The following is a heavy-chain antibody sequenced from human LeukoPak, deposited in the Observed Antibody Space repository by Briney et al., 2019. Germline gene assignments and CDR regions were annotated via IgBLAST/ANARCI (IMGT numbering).Heavy chain of an antibody. CDR2: MNPNSGNT. CDR3: ARGQMYYDFWSGYYSFDY. D-gene: IGHD3-3*01. J-gene: IGHJ4*02. V-gene: IGHV1-8*01. CDR1: GYTFTSYD. Sequence: ASVKVSCKASGYTFTSYDINWVRQATGQGLEWMGWMNPNSGNTGYAQKFQGRVTMTRNTSISTAYMELSSLRSEDTAVYYCARGQMYYDFWSGYYSFDYWGQGTLVTVSS.